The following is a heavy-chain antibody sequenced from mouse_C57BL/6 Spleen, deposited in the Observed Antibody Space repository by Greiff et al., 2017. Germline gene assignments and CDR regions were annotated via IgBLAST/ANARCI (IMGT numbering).Heavy chain of an antibody. J-gene: IGHJ1*03. Sequence: QVQLKQSGPELVKPGASVKISCKASGYAFSSSWMNWVKQRPGKGLEWIGRIYPGDGDTNYNGKFKGKATLTADKSSSTAYMQLSSLTSEDSAVYFCARQDYGNYGYFDVWGTGTTVTVSS. V-gene: IGHV1-82*01. CDR3: ARQDYGNYGYFDV. CDR1: GYAFSSSW. D-gene: IGHD2-1*01. CDR2: IYPGDGDT.